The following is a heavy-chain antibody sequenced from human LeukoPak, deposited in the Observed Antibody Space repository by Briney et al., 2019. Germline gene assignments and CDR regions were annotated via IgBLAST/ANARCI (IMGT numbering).Heavy chain of an antibody. V-gene: IGHV4-59*11. Sequence: SETLSLTCAVSDDSFSGHYWTWIRQPPGKGLEWIGYISYIGSTNYNPSLKSRVTISIDTSRNQFSLGLSSVTAADTAVYYCARDLVTVTKGFDIWGQGTMVSVSS. CDR3: ARDLVTVTKGFDI. D-gene: IGHD4-17*01. J-gene: IGHJ3*02. CDR1: DDSFSGHY. CDR2: ISYIGST.